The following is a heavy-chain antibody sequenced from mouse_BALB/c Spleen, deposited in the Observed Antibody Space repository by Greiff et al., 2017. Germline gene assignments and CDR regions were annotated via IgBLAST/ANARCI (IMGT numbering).Heavy chain of an antibody. D-gene: IGHD2-12*01. CDR1: GFTFSSYA. V-gene: IGHV5-6-5*01. CDR3: ARGGASYDGYYYAMDY. CDR2: ISSGGST. Sequence: EVQVVESGGGLVKPGGSLKLSCAASGFTFSSYAMSWVRQTPEKRLEWVASISSGGSTYYPDSVKGRFTISRDNARNILYLQMSSLRSEDTAMYYCARGGASYDGYYYAMDYWGQGTSVTVSS. J-gene: IGHJ4*01.